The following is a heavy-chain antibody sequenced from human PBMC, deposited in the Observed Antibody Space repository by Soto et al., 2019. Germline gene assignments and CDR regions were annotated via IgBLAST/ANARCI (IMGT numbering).Heavy chain of an antibody. CDR3: AREADYVNWFDP. CDR2: ISSSSSTI. V-gene: IGHV3-48*01. CDR1: GFTFSSYS. D-gene: IGHD4-17*01. Sequence: EVQLVESGGGLVQPGGALRLSCAASGFTFSSYSMNWVRQAPVKGLEWVSYISSSSSTIYYADSVKGRFTISRDNAKNSLYLQMNSLRAEDTAVYYCAREADYVNWFDPWGQGTLVTVSS. J-gene: IGHJ5*02.